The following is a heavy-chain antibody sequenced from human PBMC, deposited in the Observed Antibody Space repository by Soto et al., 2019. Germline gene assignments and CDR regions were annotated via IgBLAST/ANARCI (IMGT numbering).Heavy chain of an antibody. Sequence: QVQLQQWGAGLLKPSETLSLTCAVYGGSFSGYYWSWIRQPPGKGLEWIGEINHSGSTNYNPSPKSRVTLAVDPSKNQFSLKLSSVTAADTAVYYCARGRGNYYGSGSYYNSRYYYYMDVWGKGTTVTVSS. D-gene: IGHD3-10*01. CDR2: INHSGST. V-gene: IGHV4-34*01. CDR3: ARGRGNYYGSGSYYNSRYYYYMDV. CDR1: GGSFSGYY. J-gene: IGHJ6*03.